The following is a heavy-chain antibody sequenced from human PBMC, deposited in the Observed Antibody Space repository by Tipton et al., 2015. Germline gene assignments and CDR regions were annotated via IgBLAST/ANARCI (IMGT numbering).Heavy chain of an antibody. CDR3: ARGTDPTYYYGMDV. J-gene: IGHJ6*02. Sequence: QLVQSGGGLVKPGGSLRLSCAASGFTFSSYSMNWVRQAPGKGLEWVSSISSSSSYIYYADSVKGRFTISRDNAKNSLYLQMNSLRAEDTAVYYCARGTDPTYYYGMDVWGQGTTVTVSS. CDR2: ISSSSSYI. V-gene: IGHV3-21*01. D-gene: IGHD1-1*01. CDR1: GFTFSSYS.